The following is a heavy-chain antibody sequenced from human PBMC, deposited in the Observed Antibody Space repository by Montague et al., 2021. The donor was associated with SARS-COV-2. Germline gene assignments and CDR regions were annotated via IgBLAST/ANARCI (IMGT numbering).Heavy chain of an antibody. V-gene: IGHV3-30*04. D-gene: IGHD6-13*01. CDR3: ATQAPGTPDAFDV. Sequence: SLRLSCADSGFTFSSYAMHWVRQGPGKGLEWVAVISYDESNKYYADSVKGRFTISRDNSKNTLYLQMNSLRAEDTAVCYCATQAPGTPDAFDVWGQGTMVTVSS. CDR1: GFTFSSYA. CDR2: ISYDESNK. J-gene: IGHJ3*01.